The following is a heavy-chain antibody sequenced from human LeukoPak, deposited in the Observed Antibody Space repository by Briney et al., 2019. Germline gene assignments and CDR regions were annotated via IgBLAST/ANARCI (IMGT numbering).Heavy chain of an antibody. Sequence: KVSFKASGYTFTSYGISWVRQAPGQGLEWMGWISAYNGNTNYAQKLQGRVTMTTDTSTSTAYMELRSLRSDDTAVYYCARRVKPMIVVGYYYGMDVWGQGTTVTVSS. CDR3: ARRVKPMIVVGYYYGMDV. CDR1: GYTFTSYG. V-gene: IGHV1-18*01. D-gene: IGHD3-22*01. CDR2: ISAYNGNT. J-gene: IGHJ6*02.